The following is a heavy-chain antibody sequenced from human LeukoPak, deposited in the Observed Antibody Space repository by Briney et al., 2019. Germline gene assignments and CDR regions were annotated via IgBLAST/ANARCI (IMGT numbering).Heavy chain of an antibody. D-gene: IGHD2-2*01. CDR2: IYYSRST. CDR1: GGSISSYY. Sequence: PSETLSLTCTVSGGSISSYYWSWIRQPPGKGLEWIGYIYYSRSTYYNPSLKSRVTISVDRSKNQFSLKLSSVTAADTAVYYCARSRDYPAFDYWGQGTLVTVSS. J-gene: IGHJ4*02. V-gene: IGHV4-59*12. CDR3: ARSRDYPAFDY.